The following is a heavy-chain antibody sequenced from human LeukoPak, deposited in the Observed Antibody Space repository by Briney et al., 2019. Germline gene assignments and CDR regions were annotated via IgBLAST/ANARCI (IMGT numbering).Heavy chain of an antibody. V-gene: IGHV4-39*01. J-gene: IGHJ3*02. CDR3: ARSVAVAGPENAYDI. CDR2: IYKGGTT. D-gene: IGHD6-19*01. CDR1: GGSISSSNYY. Sequence: SETLSLTCTVSGGSISSSNYYWGWIRQPPGRGLEWIGLIYKGGTTYYNPSLKSRVTIFVDTSKNQFSLKLSPVTAADTAVYYCARSVAVAGPENAYDIWGQGTMVTVSS.